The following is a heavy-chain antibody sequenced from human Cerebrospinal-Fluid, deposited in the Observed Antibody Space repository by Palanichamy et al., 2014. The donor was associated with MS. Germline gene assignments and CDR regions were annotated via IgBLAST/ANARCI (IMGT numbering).Heavy chain of an antibody. D-gene: IGHD6-19*01. CDR2: IYYSGST. CDR1: GGSISSYY. Sequence: QVQLQESGPGLVKPSETLSLTCTVSGGSISSYYWSWIRQPPGKGLEWIGYIYYSGSTNYNPSLKSRVTISVDTSKNQFSLKLSSVTAADTAFHYCARVRSGWYYFDYWGQGTLLTVSS. V-gene: IGHV4-59*01. CDR3: ARVRSGWYYFDY. J-gene: IGHJ4*02.